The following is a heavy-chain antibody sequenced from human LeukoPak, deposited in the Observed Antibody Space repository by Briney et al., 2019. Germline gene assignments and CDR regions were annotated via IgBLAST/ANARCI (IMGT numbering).Heavy chain of an antibody. D-gene: IGHD3-10*01. CDR3: ARGGLVSIHYASFY. V-gene: IGHV1-2*02. Sequence: ASVKVSCKASGYTFTGYYMHWVRQAPGQGLEWMGWLNPNSGGTNYAQKFQGRVTMTRDTSISTAYMELSRLRSDDTAIYYCARGGLVSIHYASFYWGQGTLVTVSS. J-gene: IGHJ4*02. CDR2: LNPNSGGT. CDR1: GYTFTGYY.